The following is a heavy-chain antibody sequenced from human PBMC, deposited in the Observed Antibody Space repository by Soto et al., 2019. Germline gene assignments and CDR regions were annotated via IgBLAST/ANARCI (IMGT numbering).Heavy chain of an antibody. CDR3: AKDLTIFGVVTYYFDY. CDR2: ISGSGGST. D-gene: IGHD3-3*01. Sequence: EVQLLESGGGLVQPGGSLRLSCAASGFTFSSYAMSWVRQAPGKGLEWVSAISGSGGSTYYADSVKGRFTISRDNSKNTLYLQMNSLRAEDTAVYYCAKDLTIFGVVTYYFDYWGQGTLVTVSS. J-gene: IGHJ4*02. V-gene: IGHV3-23*01. CDR1: GFTFSSYA.